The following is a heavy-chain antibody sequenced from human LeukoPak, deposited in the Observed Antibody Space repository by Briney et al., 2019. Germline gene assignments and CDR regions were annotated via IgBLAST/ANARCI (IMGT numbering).Heavy chain of an antibody. D-gene: IGHD3-10*01. CDR1: GFTFSSYG. Sequence: GGSLRLSCAASGFTFSSYGMHWVRQAPGKGLEWVALILYDGNNHYYADSVKGRFTISRDTSKNTLYLQMNSLRAEDTAVYYRARDAGAATLVDYWGQGTLVTVSS. CDR3: ARDAGAATLVDY. CDR2: ILYDGNNH. J-gene: IGHJ4*02. V-gene: IGHV3-30*03.